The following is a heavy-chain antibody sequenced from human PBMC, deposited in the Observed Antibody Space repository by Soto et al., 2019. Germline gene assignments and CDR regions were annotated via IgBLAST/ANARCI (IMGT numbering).Heavy chain of an antibody. CDR3: TTRFGSSSTLFDY. V-gene: IGHV3-15*01. J-gene: IGHJ4*02. CDR2: IKSKTDGGTT. Sequence: PGGSLRLSCAASGFTFSNAWMSWVRQAPGKGLEWVGRIKSKTDGGTTDYAAPVKGRFTILRDDSKNTLYLQMNSLKTEDTAVYYCTTRFGSSSTLFDYWGQGTLVTVSS. D-gene: IGHD6-6*01. CDR1: GFTFSNAW.